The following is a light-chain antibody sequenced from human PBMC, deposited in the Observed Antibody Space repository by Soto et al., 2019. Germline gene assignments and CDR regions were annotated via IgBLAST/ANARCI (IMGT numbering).Light chain of an antibody. CDR1: SSNIGAGYG. V-gene: IGLV1-40*01. CDR3: QSYDSSLSAPYA. CDR2: GNS. J-gene: IGLJ1*01. Sequence: QSVLTQPPSVSGAPGQRVTISCTGSSSNIGAGYGVHWYQHLPGTAPKLLIYGNSNRPSGVPDRFSGSKSGPSASLAITGLQADDEADYYCQSYDSSLSAPYAFGTGTKVTVL.